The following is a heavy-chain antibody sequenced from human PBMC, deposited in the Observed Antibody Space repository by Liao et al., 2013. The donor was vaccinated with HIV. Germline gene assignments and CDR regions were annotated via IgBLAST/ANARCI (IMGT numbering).Heavy chain of an antibody. CDR3: ARLRRSGKHN. Sequence: QVQLQESGPGLVKPSQTLSLTCTVSGGSISSGSSYWSWIRQPAGKGLEWIGRIYTSGNTDYNPSSTSRVTISLDTSNNQFSLKLRSVTAADTAVYYCARLRRSGKHNWGQGTLVTVSS. CDR1: GGSISSGSSY. V-gene: IGHV4-61*02. J-gene: IGHJ4*02. CDR2: IYTSGNT. D-gene: IGHD3-10*01.